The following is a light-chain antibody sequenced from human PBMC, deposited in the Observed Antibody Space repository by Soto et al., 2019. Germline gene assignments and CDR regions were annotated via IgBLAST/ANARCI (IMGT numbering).Light chain of an antibody. CDR3: LQRSNWPPSVT. J-gene: IGKJ5*01. V-gene: IGKV3-11*01. Sequence: EIVLTQSPATLSLSPGESATLSCRASQSVSSYLAWYQQKPGQAPRLLIYDASNRATGIPARFSGSGSGTDFTLTISSLEPEDFAVYYCLQRSNWPPSVTFGQGTRLEIK. CDR1: QSVSSY. CDR2: DAS.